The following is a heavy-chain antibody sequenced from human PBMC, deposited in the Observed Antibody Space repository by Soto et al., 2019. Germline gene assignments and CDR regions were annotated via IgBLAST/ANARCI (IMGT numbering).Heavy chain of an antibody. Sequence: QITLKESGPTLVKPTQTLTLTCTFSGFSLSTSGVGVGWIRQHPGKALEWLALIYWDDDKRYSPSLKSRLTITKDTSKNQVVLTMTNMDPVDTATYYCAHTTTMVRGVIMYYWGQGTLVTVSS. V-gene: IGHV2-5*02. J-gene: IGHJ4*02. CDR2: IYWDDDK. CDR3: AHTTTMVRGVIMYY. CDR1: GFSLSTSGVG. D-gene: IGHD3-10*01.